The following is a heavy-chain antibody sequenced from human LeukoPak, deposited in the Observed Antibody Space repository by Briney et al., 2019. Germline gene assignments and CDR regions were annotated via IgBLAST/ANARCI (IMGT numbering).Heavy chain of an antibody. J-gene: IGHJ5*02. V-gene: IGHV1-8*01. CDR1: GYTFTSYD. Sequence: ASVKVSCKASGYTFTSYDINWVRQATGQGLEWMGWMNPNSGNTGYAQKFQGRVTMTRNTSISTAYMELSSLRSEDTAVYYCARDPRRGSGRPTNWFDPWGQGTLVTVSS. CDR2: MNPNSGNT. CDR3: ARDPRRGSGRPTNWFDP. D-gene: IGHD3-10*01.